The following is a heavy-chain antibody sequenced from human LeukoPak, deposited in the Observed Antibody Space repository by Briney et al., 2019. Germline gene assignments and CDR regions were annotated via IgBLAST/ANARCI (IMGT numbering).Heavy chain of an antibody. Sequence: GGSLRLSCAASGFTFSSYAMNWVRQAPGKGLEWVSVISGSGGSTYYADSVKGRFTISRDNAKNSLYLQMNSLRAEDTAVYYCARTFGFGDLLHFDYWGQGTLVTVSS. D-gene: IGHD3-10*01. J-gene: IGHJ4*02. CDR3: ARTFGFGDLLHFDY. CDR2: ISGSGGST. CDR1: GFTFSSYA. V-gene: IGHV3-23*01.